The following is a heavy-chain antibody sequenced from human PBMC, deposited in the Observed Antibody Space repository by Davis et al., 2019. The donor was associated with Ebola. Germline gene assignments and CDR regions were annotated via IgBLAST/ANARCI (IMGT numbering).Heavy chain of an antibody. CDR2: INQDGSEK. CDR3: ARGPPEDVAVVVVAADY. CDR1: GFTFSTYW. D-gene: IGHD2-15*01. V-gene: IGHV3-7*01. J-gene: IGHJ4*02. Sequence: GESLKISCAASGFTFSTYWMTWARQAPGKGLEWVANINQDGSEKYYGDSVKGRFTISRDNAKNSLYLQMNSLRAEDTAVYYCARGPPEDVAVVVVAADYWGQGTLVTVSS.